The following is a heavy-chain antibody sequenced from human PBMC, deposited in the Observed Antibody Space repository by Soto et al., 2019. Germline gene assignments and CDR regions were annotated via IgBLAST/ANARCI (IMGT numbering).Heavy chain of an antibody. Sequence: PSATLCLTCAFYGGSFSGYYWSWIRQPPGKGLEWIGEINHSGSTNYNPSLKSRVTISVDTSKNQFSLKLSSVTAADTAVYYCARGSLAVPAAISWNWFDPWGQATLVTVFS. CDR2: INHSGST. V-gene: IGHV4-34*01. J-gene: IGHJ5*02. CDR1: GGSFSGYY. CDR3: ARGSLAVPAAISWNWFDP. D-gene: IGHD2-2*02.